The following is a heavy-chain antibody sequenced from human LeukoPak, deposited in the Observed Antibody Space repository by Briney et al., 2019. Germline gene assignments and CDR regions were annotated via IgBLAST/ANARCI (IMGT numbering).Heavy chain of an antibody. CDR3: ARGLVSRGYSPSRPVDAFDI. Sequence: SETLSLTCAVYGGSFSGYYWSWIRQPPGKGLEWIGEINHSGSTNYNPSLKSRVTISVDTSKNQFSLKLSSVTAADTAVYYCARGLVSRGYSPSRPVDAFDIWGQGTMVTVSS. CDR1: GGSFSGYY. D-gene: IGHD5-18*01. J-gene: IGHJ3*02. CDR2: INHSGST. V-gene: IGHV4-34*01.